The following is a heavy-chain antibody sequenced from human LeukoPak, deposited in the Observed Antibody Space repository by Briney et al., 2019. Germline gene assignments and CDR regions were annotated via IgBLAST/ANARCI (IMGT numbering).Heavy chain of an antibody. Sequence: GGSLRLSCAASGFTFNSYAIHWVRQAPGKGLEYVSTISSKGDNIFYANSVKGRFTISRDNSKNTVYLQMGSLRAEDMAVYYCGRVRISAARGYMDVWGKGTTVTVSS. CDR1: GFTFNSYA. D-gene: IGHD6-13*01. V-gene: IGHV3-64*01. CDR2: ISSKGDNI. J-gene: IGHJ6*04. CDR3: GRVRISAARGYMDV.